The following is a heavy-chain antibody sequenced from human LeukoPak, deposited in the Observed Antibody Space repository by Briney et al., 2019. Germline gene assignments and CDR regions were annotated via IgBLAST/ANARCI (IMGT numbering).Heavy chain of an antibody. V-gene: IGHV4-34*01. CDR3: ARGGITIFGVVIIPPFDY. CDR2: INHSGST. D-gene: IGHD3-3*01. J-gene: IGHJ4*02. Sequence: SETLSLTCAVYGVSFSGYYWSWIRQPPGKGLEWIGEINHSGSTNYNPSLKSRVTILVDTSKNQFSLKLSSVTAADTAVYYCARGGITIFGVVIIPPFDYWGQGTLVTVSS. CDR1: GVSFSGYY.